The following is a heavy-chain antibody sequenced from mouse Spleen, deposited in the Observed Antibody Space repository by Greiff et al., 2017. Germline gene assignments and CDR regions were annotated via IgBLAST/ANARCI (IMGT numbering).Heavy chain of an antibody. V-gene: IGHV1-76*01. CDR3: ARWIPNWFDY. Sequence: VQLQESGAELVRPGASVKLSCKASGYTFTDYYINWVKQRPGQGLEWIARIYPGSGNTYYNEKFKGKATLTAEKSSSTAYMQLSSLTSEDSAVYFCARWIPNWFDYWGQGTTLTVSS. CDR1: GYTFTDYY. CDR2: IYPGSGNT. D-gene: IGHD4-1*02. J-gene: IGHJ2*01.